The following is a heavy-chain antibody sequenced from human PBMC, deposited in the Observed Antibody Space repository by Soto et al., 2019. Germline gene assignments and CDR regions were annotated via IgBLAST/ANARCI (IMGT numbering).Heavy chain of an antibody. CDR1: GGSISSSSYY. CDR2: IYYSGST. D-gene: IGHD3-10*01. J-gene: IGHJ4*02. CDR3: ARHRAVRYYFDY. Sequence: PSETLSLTCTVSGGSISSSSYYWGWIRQPPVKGLEWIGSIYYSGSTYYNPSLKSRVTISVDTSKNQFSLKLSSVTAADTAVYYCARHRAVRYYFDYWGQGTLVTVS. V-gene: IGHV4-39*01.